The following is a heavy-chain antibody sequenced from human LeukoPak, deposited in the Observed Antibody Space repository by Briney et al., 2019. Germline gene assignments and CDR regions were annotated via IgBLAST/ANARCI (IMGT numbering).Heavy chain of an antibody. CDR2: ISSSSSYT. J-gene: IGHJ4*02. CDR1: GFTFSDYY. Sequence: GGSLRLSCAASGFTFSDYYMSWIRQAPGKGLEWVSYISSSSSYTTYADSVKGRFTISRDNAKNSLYLQMNSLRAEDTAVYYCARPLTGDYVDYWGQGALVTVSS. D-gene: IGHD1-14*01. CDR3: ARPLTGDYVDY. V-gene: IGHV3-11*06.